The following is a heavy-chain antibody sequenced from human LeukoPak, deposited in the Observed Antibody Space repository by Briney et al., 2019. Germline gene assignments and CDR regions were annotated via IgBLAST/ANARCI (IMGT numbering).Heavy chain of an antibody. CDR3: ARDRLTSGSYFFDY. V-gene: IGHV3-48*01. Sequence: PGGSLRLSCAASAFTFSDYSMNWVRQAPRKGLGWISYISGRSSTIYYADSVRGRFTISRDNAKNSMYLQMNSLRAEDTAVYYCARDRLTSGSYFFDYWGQGTLVTVSS. D-gene: IGHD1-26*01. J-gene: IGHJ4*02. CDR2: ISGRSSTI. CDR1: AFTFSDYS.